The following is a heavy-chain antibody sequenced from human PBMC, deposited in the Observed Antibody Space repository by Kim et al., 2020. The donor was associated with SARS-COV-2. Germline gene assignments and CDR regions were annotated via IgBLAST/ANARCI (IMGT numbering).Heavy chain of an antibody. V-gene: IGHV4-59*08. CDR1: GGSISSYY. CDR3: ARLPSYDSSGYYPYYYYGMDV. J-gene: IGHJ6*02. CDR2: IYYSGST. D-gene: IGHD3-22*01. Sequence: SETLSLTCTVSGGSISSYYWSWIRQPPGKGLEWIGYIYYSGSTNYNPSLKSRVTISVDTSKNQFSLKLSSVTAADTAVYYCARLPSYDSSGYYPYYYYGMDVWGQGTTVTVSS.